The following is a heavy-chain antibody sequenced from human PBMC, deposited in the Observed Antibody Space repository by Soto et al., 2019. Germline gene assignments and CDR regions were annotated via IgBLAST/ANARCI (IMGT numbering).Heavy chain of an antibody. V-gene: IGHV4-59*01. CDR2: IYYNGNI. CDR3: ATGRVYFGSEY. Sequence: QVQLQESGPGLVKPLETLSLTCTVPGGSITSYYWSWVRQPPGKGLEWIGYIYYNGNINYNPSLKCRLTISLATSKNQFSLRLSSVTAADTAVYYCATGRVYFGSEYWGQGTLVTVSS. D-gene: IGHD3-10*01. CDR1: GGSITSYY. J-gene: IGHJ4*02.